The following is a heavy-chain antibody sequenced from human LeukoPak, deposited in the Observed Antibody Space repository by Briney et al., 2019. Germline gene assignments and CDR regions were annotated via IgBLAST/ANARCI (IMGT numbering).Heavy chain of an antibody. J-gene: IGHJ3*02. Sequence: SQTLSLTCTVSGGSIRTGGYYWSWICQHPGKGLEWIGYLYYTGSTYYNPSLKSRVTISVDTSKNQFSLKLSSVTAADTAVYYCARADYSSPDLGTFSIWGQGTMVTVST. CDR2: LYYTGST. V-gene: IGHV4-31*03. D-gene: IGHD4-11*01. CDR1: GGSIRTGGYY. CDR3: ARADYSSPDLGTFSI.